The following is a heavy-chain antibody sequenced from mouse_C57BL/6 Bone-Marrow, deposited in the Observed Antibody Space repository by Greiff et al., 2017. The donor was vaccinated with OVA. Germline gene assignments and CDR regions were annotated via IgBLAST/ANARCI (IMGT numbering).Heavy chain of an antibody. Sequence: QVQLQQPGTELVKPGASVKLSCKASGYTFTSYWMHWVKQRPGQGLEWIGNISPSNGGTNYTEKFKSRATLTVDKSSSTAYMQLSGLTSEDSAVYCCSRQGWLLRYFDVWGTGTTVTVAS. CDR1: GYTFTSYW. CDR3: SRQGWLLRYFDV. V-gene: IGHV1-53*01. D-gene: IGHD2-3*01. CDR2: ISPSNGGT. J-gene: IGHJ1*03.